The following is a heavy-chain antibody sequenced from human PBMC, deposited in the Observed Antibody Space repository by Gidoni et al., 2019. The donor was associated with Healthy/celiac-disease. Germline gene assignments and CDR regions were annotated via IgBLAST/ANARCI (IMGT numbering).Heavy chain of an antibody. CDR1: GYTFTSYY. D-gene: IGHD6-6*01. Sequence: QVQLVQSGAEVKKPGASVKVSCKASGYTFTSYYMPWVRQAPGQGLEWMGIINPSGGSTSYAQKFQGRVTMTRDTSTSTVYMELSSLRSEDTAVYYCARALEQLVHETKYYYYYYGMDVWGQGTTVTVSS. CDR2: INPSGGST. J-gene: IGHJ6*02. V-gene: IGHV1-46*01. CDR3: ARALEQLVHETKYYYYYYGMDV.